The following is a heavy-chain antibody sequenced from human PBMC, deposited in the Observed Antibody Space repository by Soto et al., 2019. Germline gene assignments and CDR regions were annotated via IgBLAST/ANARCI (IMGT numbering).Heavy chain of an antibody. CDR3: ARGPYSSSFVRLWSYYYYGMDV. D-gene: IGHD6-6*01. V-gene: IGHV4-59*12. CDR1: GGSISSYY. CDR2: IYYSGST. J-gene: IGHJ6*02. Sequence: SETLSLTCTVSGGSISSYYWSWIRQPPGKGLEWIGYIYYSGSTNYNPSLKSRVTISVDKSKNQFSLKLSSVTASDTAMYYCARGPYSSSFVRLWSYYYYGMDVWGQGTTVTVSS.